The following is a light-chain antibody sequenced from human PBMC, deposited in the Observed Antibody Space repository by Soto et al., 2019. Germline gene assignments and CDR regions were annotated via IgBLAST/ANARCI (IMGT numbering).Light chain of an antibody. CDR3: QQYDNSPRT. J-gene: IGKJ1*01. Sequence: EIVLTQSPATLSSFPGDRVTLSCRASQYINTRLAWYQHRPGQAPRLLIYQTSIRAAGIPATFSASGTGTDFTLTITKLEPEDFAVYYCQQYDNSPRTFGQGTKGDIK. CDR2: QTS. CDR1: QYINTR. V-gene: IGKV3-20*01.